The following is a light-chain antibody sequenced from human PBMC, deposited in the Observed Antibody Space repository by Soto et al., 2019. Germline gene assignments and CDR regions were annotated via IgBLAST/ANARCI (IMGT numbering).Light chain of an antibody. V-gene: IGKV3-20*01. J-gene: IGKJ4*01. CDR3: QQYATGSLT. CDR1: QSVGKNY. Sequence: EIVLTQSPGTLSLSPGEGATLSCRASQSVGKNYLAWYQHKSGQAPRLLIHGGSNSATGIPARFSGSGSGTDFTLTIIRLEPEDFVGYCCQQYATGSLTFGVGTKVEIK. CDR2: GGS.